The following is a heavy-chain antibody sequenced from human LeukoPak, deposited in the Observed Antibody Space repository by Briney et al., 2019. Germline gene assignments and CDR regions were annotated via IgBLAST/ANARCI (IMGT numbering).Heavy chain of an antibody. D-gene: IGHD5-18*01. CDR3: ARVRGYSYGYGDY. Sequence: ASVKVSCKASGYTFTSYYMHWVRQAPGQGLEWMGIINPSGGTATYARKFQGRVTMTRDTSTSTVCMELSSLTSEDTAMYYCARVRGYSYGYGDYWGQGTLVTVSS. CDR2: INPSGGTA. V-gene: IGHV1-46*01. CDR1: GYTFTSYY. J-gene: IGHJ4*02.